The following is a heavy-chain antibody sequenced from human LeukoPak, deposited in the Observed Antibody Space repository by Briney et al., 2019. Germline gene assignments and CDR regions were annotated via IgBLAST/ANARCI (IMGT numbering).Heavy chain of an antibody. V-gene: IGHV4-59*01. J-gene: IGHJ4*02. D-gene: IGHD5-18*01. Sequence: SETLSLTCTVSGGSISSYYWSWIRQPPGKGLEWIGYIYYSGSTNYNPSLKSRVTISVDTSKNQFSLKLSSVTAADTAVYYCARGRRGYSYGTFDYWGQGTLVTVSS. CDR2: IYYSGST. CDR3: ARGRRGYSYGTFDY. CDR1: GGSISSYY.